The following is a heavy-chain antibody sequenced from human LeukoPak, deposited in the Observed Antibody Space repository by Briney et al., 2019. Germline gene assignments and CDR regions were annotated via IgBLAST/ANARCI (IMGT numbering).Heavy chain of an antibody. CDR1: GFTFTNYG. Sequence: GGSLRLSCAASGFTFTNYGMTWVRQAPGKGLEWVSSITSSSSHIYYADSVKGRFTISRDNAKNSLYLQIDSLRAEDTAVYYCARDPYSGSYVDYYYYYYMDVWGKGTTVTISS. J-gene: IGHJ6*03. CDR2: ITSSSSHI. CDR3: ARDPYSGSYVDYYYYYYMDV. D-gene: IGHD6-13*01. V-gene: IGHV3-21*01.